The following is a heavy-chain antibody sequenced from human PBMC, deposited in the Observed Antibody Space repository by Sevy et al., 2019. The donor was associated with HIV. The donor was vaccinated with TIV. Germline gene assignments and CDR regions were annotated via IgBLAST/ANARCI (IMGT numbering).Heavy chain of an antibody. CDR2: VRNDGSNK. CDR1: GFSLTTSD. J-gene: IGHJ6*02. CDR3: ARGRKTTEEWLEELDYYYGLDV. V-gene: IGHV3-30*02. D-gene: IGHD2-8*01. Sequence: GGSLRLSCAASGFSLTTSDMHWVRQAPGKGLEWVAYVRNDGSNKYYADSVRDRFTISRDSPKNTLYLQMNSLRDEDTAXXYCARGRKTTEEWLEELDYYYGLDVWGQGTTVTVSS.